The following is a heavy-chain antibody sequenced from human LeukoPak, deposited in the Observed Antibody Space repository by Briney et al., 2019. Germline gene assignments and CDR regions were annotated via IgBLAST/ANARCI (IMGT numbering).Heavy chain of an antibody. CDR3: ARVHRGSSTWPYYYYYYYMDV. CDR2: ISSNGGST. D-gene: IGHD6-13*01. V-gene: IGHV3-64*01. CDR1: GFTFSSYA. J-gene: IGHJ6*03. Sequence: GGSLRLSCAASGFTFSSYAMHWVRQAPGKGLEYVSAISSNGGSTYYANSVKGRFTISRDNSKNTLYLQMGSLRAEDMAVYYCARVHRGSSTWPYYYYYYYMDVWGKGTTVTVSS.